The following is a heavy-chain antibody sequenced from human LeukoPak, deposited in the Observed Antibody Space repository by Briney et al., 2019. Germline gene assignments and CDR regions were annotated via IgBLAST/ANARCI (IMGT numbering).Heavy chain of an antibody. J-gene: IGHJ4*02. CDR2: FDPEDGET. V-gene: IGHV1-24*01. CDR3: ARVHYSSSWYEFRYFDY. CDR1: GYTLTELS. D-gene: IGHD6-13*01. Sequence: ASVKVSCKVSGYTLTELSMHRVRQAPGKGLEWMGGFDPEDGETIYAQKLQGRVTMTTDTSTSTAYMELRSLRSDDTAVYYCARVHYSSSWYEFRYFDYWGQGTLVTVSS.